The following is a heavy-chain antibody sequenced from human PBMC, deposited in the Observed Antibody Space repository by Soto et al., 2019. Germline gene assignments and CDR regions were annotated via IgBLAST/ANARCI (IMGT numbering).Heavy chain of an antibody. J-gene: IGHJ4*02. CDR1: GYTFTDYD. CDR3: EVTTGY. CDR2: VSPDSGNA. V-gene: IGHV1-8*01. D-gene: IGHD3-9*01. Sequence: QVQVVQSKAEVKKPGASVKVSCKTSGYTFTDYDINWVRQAPGQGLEWMGWVSPDSGNAGYAQQFQGRVSMPSDTSTSTVYMELTSLRSEDPAVYFCEVTTGYWGQGTMVTVSS.